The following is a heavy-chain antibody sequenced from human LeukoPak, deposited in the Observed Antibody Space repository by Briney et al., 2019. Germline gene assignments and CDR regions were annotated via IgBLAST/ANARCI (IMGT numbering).Heavy chain of an antibody. J-gene: IGHJ4*02. CDR3: ARRGYYFDY. Sequence: GGSLRLSCAASGFTFSSYAMHWVRQAPGKGLEWVANIKQDGSEKYYVDSVKGRFTISRDNAKNSLYLQMNSLRAEDTAVYYCARRGYYFDYWGQGTLVTVSS. CDR2: IKQDGSEK. CDR1: GFTFSSYA. D-gene: IGHD3-16*01. V-gene: IGHV3-7*01.